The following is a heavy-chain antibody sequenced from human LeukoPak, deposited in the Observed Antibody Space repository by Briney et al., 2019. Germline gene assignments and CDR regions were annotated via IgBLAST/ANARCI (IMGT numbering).Heavy chain of an antibody. Sequence: PSETLSLTCAVYGGSFSGYYWSWIRQPPGKGLEWIGEINHSGSTNYNTSLKSRVTISVDTSKNQFSLKLSSVTAADTAVYYCARSGPRAFDYWGQGTLVTVSS. D-gene: IGHD3-10*01. CDR1: GGSFSGYY. CDR2: INHSGST. J-gene: IGHJ4*02. CDR3: ARSGPRAFDY. V-gene: IGHV4-34*01.